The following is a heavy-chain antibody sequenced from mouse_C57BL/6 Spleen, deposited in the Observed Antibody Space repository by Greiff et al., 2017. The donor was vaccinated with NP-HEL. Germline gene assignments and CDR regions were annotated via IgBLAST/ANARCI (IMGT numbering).Heavy chain of an antibody. CDR2: IDPETGGT. V-gene: IGHV1-15*01. Sequence: VQLQESGAELVRPGASVTLSCKASGYTFTDYEMHWVKQTPVHGLEWIGAIDPETGGTAYNQKFKGKAILTADKSSSTAYMELRSLTSEDSAVYYCTRGFTTVVPFAYWGQGTLVTVSA. CDR3: TRGFTTVVPFAY. CDR1: GYTFTDYE. J-gene: IGHJ3*01. D-gene: IGHD1-1*01.